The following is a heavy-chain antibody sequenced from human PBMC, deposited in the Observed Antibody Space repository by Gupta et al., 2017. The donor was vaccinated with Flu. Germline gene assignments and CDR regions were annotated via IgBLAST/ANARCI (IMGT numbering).Heavy chain of an antibody. J-gene: IGHJ4*02. D-gene: IGHD2-2*01. CDR3: ASSEYQLPDYFDY. CDR2: ISSSGSTI. CDR1: RFTSCSYD. V-gene: IGHV3-48*03. Sequence: VQLVESGGGLVQPGGSLSLSCAASRFTSCSYDMHWVRQAPGKGLEWVSYISSSGSTIYYADSVKGRVTISRDNAKNSLYLQMNSLRAEDTAVYYCASSEYQLPDYFDYWCQGTLVTVSS.